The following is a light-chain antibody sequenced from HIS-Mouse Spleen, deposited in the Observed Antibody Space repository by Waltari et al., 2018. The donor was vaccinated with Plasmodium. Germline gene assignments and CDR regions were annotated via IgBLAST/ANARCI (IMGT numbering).Light chain of an antibody. J-gene: IGKJ4*01. V-gene: IGKV3-20*01. CDR2: GAS. Sequence: EIVLTQSPGTLSLSPGERATLSCRASQSVSSSYLAWYQQKPGQAPRLLIYGASSRAPGIPDRFSGSGSGTDFTLTISRLEPEDFAVYYCQQYGSSPQITFGGGTKVEIK. CDR1: QSVSSSY. CDR3: QQYGSSPQIT.